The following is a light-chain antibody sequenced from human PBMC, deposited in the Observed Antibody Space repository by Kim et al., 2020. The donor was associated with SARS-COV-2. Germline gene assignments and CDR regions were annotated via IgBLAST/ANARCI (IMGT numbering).Light chain of an antibody. J-gene: IGLJ3*02. V-gene: IGLV6-57*03. CDR1: SGTIASDF. CDR2: EDD. Sequence: GKTVTSSCTRSSGTIASDFVQWYQQRPGSAPTIVIYEDDQRPSGVPERFSGSIDSSSNSASLTISGLKTEDEANYYCQSFDDDNWVFGGGTKLTVL. CDR3: QSFDDDNWV.